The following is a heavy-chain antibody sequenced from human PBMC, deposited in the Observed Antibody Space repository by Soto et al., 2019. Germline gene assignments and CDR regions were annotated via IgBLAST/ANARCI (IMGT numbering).Heavy chain of an antibody. CDR3: ARHEGNGNVWPLDY. Sequence: PSETLSLTCAVSGGSISGSYYYWGWLRQSPGRGPEWIGSVFYTGFTSYNPSLRSRVTLSVDTSKNQFSLRLTSVTAEDTAVYYCARHEGNGNVWPLDYWGQGILVTVSS. D-gene: IGHD2-8*01. CDR1: GGSISGSYYY. CDR2: VFYTGFT. V-gene: IGHV4-39*01. J-gene: IGHJ4*02.